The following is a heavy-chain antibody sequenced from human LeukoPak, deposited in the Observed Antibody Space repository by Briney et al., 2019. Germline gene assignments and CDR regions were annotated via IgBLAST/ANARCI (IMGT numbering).Heavy chain of an antibody. D-gene: IGHD1/OR15-1a*01. V-gene: IGHV4-59*08. Sequence: SETLSPTCTVSGGSISSYYWSLIRQPPGKGLEWIGYIYYSGSTNYNPSLKSRVTISVDTSKNQFSLKLSSVTAADTAVYYCARHKGKQRTNYYYYGMDVWGQGTTVTVSS. CDR1: GGSISSYY. CDR2: IYYSGST. J-gene: IGHJ6*02. CDR3: ARHKGKQRTNYYYYGMDV.